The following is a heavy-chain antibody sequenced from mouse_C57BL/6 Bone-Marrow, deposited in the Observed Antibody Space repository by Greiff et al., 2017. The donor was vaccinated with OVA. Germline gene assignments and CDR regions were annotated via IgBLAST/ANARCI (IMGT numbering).Heavy chain of an antibody. J-gene: IGHJ4*01. Sequence: QVQLQQPGAELVMPGASVKLSCKASGYTFTSYWMHWVKQRPGQGLEWFGEIDPSDSYTNYNQKFKGKSTLTVDKSSSTAYMQLSSLTSEDSAVYYCARDYDEYYYAMDYWGQGTSVTVSS. CDR3: ARDYDEYYYAMDY. CDR1: GYTFTSYW. CDR2: IDPSDSYT. D-gene: IGHD2-4*01. V-gene: IGHV1-69*01.